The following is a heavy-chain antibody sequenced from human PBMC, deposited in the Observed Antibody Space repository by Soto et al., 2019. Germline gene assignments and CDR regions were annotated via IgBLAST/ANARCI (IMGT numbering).Heavy chain of an antibody. Sequence: GESLKISCKGSGYSFTSYWISWVRQMPGKGLEWMGRIDPSDSYTNYSPSFQGHVTISADRSISTAYLQWSSLKASDTAMYYCARSSSPEYYYYYGMDVWGQGTTVTVSS. CDR2: IDPSDSYT. CDR3: ARSSSPEYYYYYGMDV. CDR1: GYSFTSYW. J-gene: IGHJ6*02. D-gene: IGHD6-6*01. V-gene: IGHV5-10-1*01.